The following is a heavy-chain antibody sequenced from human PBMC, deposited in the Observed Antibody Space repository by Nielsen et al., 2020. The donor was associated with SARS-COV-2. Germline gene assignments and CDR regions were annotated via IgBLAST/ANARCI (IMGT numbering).Heavy chain of an antibody. D-gene: IGHD2/OR15-2a*01. Sequence: GSLRLSCAASGFTFSSYGMHWVRQAPGKGLEWVAVIWYDGSNKYYADSVKCRFTISRDNSKNTLYLQMNSLRAEDTAVYYCAKSMGNPYYYYGMDVWVQGTTVTV. J-gene: IGHJ6*02. CDR1: GFTFSSYG. CDR2: IWYDGSNK. V-gene: IGHV3-33*06. CDR3: AKSMGNPYYYYGMDV.